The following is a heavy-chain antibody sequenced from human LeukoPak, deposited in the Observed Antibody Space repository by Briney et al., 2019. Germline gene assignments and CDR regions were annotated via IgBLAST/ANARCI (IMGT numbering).Heavy chain of an antibody. Sequence: VATVKVSCKASGYTFTSYGISWVRQAPGQGLEWMGWISAYNGNTNYAQKLQGRVTMTTDTSTSTAYMELRSLRSDDTAVYYCARALSAPGGEYFQHWGQGTLVTVSS. CDR2: ISAYNGNT. J-gene: IGHJ1*01. V-gene: IGHV1-18*01. CDR1: GYTFTSYG. CDR3: ARALSAPGGEYFQH. D-gene: IGHD3-10*01.